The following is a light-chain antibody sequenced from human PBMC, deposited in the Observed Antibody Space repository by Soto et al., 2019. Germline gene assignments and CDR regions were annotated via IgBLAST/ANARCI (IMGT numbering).Light chain of an antibody. V-gene: IGKV3-11*01. CDR3: QQRSNWPPLT. CDR2: DAS. CDR1: QNVNTY. Sequence: EIVLTQSPATLSLSPGERATLSCRASQNVNTYLAWYQQKPGQAPRLLIFDASNRAPGIPTRFSGSGSGTDFTLTISSLEPEDFAVYYCQQRSNWPPLTFGGGTKVEIK. J-gene: IGKJ4*01.